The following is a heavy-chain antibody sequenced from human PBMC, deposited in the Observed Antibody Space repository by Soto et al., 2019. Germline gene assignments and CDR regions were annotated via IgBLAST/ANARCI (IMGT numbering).Heavy chain of an antibody. V-gene: IGHV4-30-4*01. D-gene: IGHD1-26*01. CDR3: ARGPSGDKVDY. J-gene: IGHJ4*02. CDR1: GGSISSGGYD. CDR2: IYNSGNT. Sequence: QVQLQESGPGLVEPSQTLSLTCTVSGGSISSGGYDWSWIRQPPGKDLEWIGHIYNSGNTYSNPSLKGRVTISVDTSKNHLSQKLRSVTAADTAVDYCARGPSGDKVDYWGQGNLVTVSS.